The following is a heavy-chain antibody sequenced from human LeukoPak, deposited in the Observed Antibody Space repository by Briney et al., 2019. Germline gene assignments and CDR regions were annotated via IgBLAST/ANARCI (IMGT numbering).Heavy chain of an antibody. CDR3: TREDWDFDS. J-gene: IGHJ4*02. CDR2: IRYDGS. D-gene: IGHD3/OR15-3a*01. Sequence: GGSLRLSCAASGFTFSSYSMNWVRQAPGKGLEWVACIRYDGSKYADSVKGRFTISRDDSNNMAYLQMDSLKNEDTAVYYCTREDWDFDSWGQGTPVSVSS. V-gene: IGHV3-30*02. CDR1: GFTFSSYS.